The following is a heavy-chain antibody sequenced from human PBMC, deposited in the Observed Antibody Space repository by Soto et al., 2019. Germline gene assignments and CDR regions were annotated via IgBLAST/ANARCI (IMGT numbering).Heavy chain of an antibody. CDR2: ISYDGSKT. J-gene: IGHJ6*02. Sequence: QVQLVESGGGVVQPGRSLRLSCAASGFTFSNYGMHWVRQAPGKGLEWVAIISYDGSKTYYADSVKGRFTISRDNSKKTLYLQMNSLRAEDTAVYYCAKVANFRDDYYYGMDVWGQGTTVTVSS. CDR3: AKVANFRDDYYYGMDV. D-gene: IGHD1-7*01. V-gene: IGHV3-30*18. CDR1: GFTFSNYG.